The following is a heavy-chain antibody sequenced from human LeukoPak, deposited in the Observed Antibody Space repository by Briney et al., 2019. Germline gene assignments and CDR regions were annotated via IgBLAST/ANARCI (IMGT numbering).Heavy chain of an antibody. CDR1: GYTFSNYG. CDR3: ARDSGSSPGDY. CDR2: ISTYNGDT. Sequence: ASVKVSCKASGYTFSNYGITWVRQAPGQGLEWMGWISTYNGDTNYAQKVQGRVTMTTDTSTSTTYMDLRSLRPDDTAVYYCARDSGSSPGDYWGQGTLVTVSS. J-gene: IGHJ4*02. D-gene: IGHD1-26*01. V-gene: IGHV1-18*01.